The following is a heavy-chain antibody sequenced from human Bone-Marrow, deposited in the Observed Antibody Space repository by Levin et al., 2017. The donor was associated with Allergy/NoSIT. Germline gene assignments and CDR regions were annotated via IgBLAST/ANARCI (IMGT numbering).Heavy chain of an antibody. J-gene: IGHJ6*02. D-gene: IGHD6-6*01. Sequence: GGSLRLSCAASGFTFSSYSMNWVRQAPGKGLEWVSSISSSSSYIYYADSVKGRFTISRDNAKNSLYLQMNSLRAEDTAVYYCARAYSSSSDYSYYYYYGMDVWGQGTTVTVSS. CDR1: GFTFSSYS. CDR2: ISSSSSYI. V-gene: IGHV3-21*01. CDR3: ARAYSSSSDYSYYYYYGMDV.